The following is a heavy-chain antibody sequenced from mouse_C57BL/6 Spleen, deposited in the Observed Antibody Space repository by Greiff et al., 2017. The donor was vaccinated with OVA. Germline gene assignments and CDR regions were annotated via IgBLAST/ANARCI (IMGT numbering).Heavy chain of an antibody. CDR1: GYTFTNYW. CDR2: IYPGGGYT. V-gene: IGHV1-63*01. D-gene: IGHD1-1*01. J-gene: IGHJ2*01. CDR3: ARYYYSSSFDY. Sequence: VKLLESGAELVRPGTSVKLSCKASGYTFTNYWIGWAKQRPGHGLEWIGDIYPGGGYTNYNEKFKGKATLTADKSSSTAYMQFSSLTSEDSAIYYCARYYYSSSFDYWGQGTTLTVSS.